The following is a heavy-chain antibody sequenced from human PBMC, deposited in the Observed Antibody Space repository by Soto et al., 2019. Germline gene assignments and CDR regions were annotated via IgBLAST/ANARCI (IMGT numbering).Heavy chain of an antibody. Sequence: ASVKVSCKASGYTFTSYGISWVRQAPGQGLEWMGWISAYNGNTNYAQKLQGRVTMTTDTSTSTAYMELRSLRSDDTAVYYCARDKFGKYCSGGSCYGADFDYWGQGTLVTVSS. CDR1: GYTFTSYG. CDR3: ARDKFGKYCSGGSCYGADFDY. CDR2: ISAYNGNT. J-gene: IGHJ4*02. V-gene: IGHV1-18*01. D-gene: IGHD2-15*01.